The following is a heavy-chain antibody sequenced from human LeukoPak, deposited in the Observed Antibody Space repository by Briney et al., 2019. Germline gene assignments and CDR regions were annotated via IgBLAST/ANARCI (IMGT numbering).Heavy chain of an antibody. J-gene: IGHJ4*02. D-gene: IGHD3-10*01. CDR1: GFTFSSYS. V-gene: IGHV3-48*01. Sequence: GGSLRLSCAASGFTFSSYSMNWVRQAPGKGLEWVSYISSSGSTIYYADSVKGRFTISRDNAKNSLYLQMNSQGAEDTAVYYCAKSGSGSFYETFDYWGQGTLVTVSS. CDR2: ISSSGSTI. CDR3: AKSGSGSFYETFDY.